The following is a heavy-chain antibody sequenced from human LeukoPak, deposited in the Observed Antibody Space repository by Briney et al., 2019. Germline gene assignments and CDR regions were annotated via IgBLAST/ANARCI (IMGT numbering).Heavy chain of an antibody. CDR1: GYTFTGYY. CDR3: ARGHCTNGVCYAHFDY. V-gene: IGHV1-2*02. Sequence: ASVKVSCKASGYTFTGYYMHWVRQAPGQGLEWMGWINPNSGGTNYAQKFQGRVTMTRDTSISTAYMELSRLRSDDTAVYYCARGHCTNGVCYAHFDYWGQGTLVTVSS. CDR2: INPNSGGT. J-gene: IGHJ4*02. D-gene: IGHD2-8*01.